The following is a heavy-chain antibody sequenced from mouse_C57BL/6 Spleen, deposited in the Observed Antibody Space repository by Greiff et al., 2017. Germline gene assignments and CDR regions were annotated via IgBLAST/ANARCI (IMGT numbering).Heavy chain of an antibody. J-gene: IGHJ3*01. V-gene: IGHV3-6*01. CDR2: ISYDGSN. CDR3: ARDDYDEGAWFAY. D-gene: IGHD2-4*01. CDR1: GYSITSGYY. Sequence: VQLKESGPGLVKPSQSLSLTCSVTGYSITSGYYWNWIRQFPGNKLEWMGYISYDGSNNYNPSLKNRISITRDTSKNQFFLKLNSVTTEDTATYYCARDDYDEGAWFAYWCQGTLVTVSA.